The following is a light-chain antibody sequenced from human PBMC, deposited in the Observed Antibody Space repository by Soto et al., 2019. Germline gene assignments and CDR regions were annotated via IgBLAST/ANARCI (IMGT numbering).Light chain of an antibody. Sequence: DIQMTQSPSSLSASVGDRVTITCRASQSISSYLNWYQLKPGKSPKLLIYAASSLQSGVPSRFSGSRSETDFTLTIRSLLPEDFATYYCQQSYSTPRTFGPGTKVNI. CDR2: AAS. CDR1: QSISSY. CDR3: QQSYSTPRT. J-gene: IGKJ3*01. V-gene: IGKV1-39*01.